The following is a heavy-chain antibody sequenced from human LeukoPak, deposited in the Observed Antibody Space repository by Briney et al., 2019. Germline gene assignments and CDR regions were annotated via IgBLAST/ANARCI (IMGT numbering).Heavy chain of an antibody. D-gene: IGHD6-19*01. CDR1: GYSFTSYW. CDR3: AIAVADNYFDY. CDR2: IYPGDSDT. V-gene: IGHV5-51*01. J-gene: IGHJ4*02. Sequence: GESLKISCKGSGYSFTSYWIGWVRQMPGKGLEWMGIIYPGDSDTRYSPSFQGQVTISADKSITTAYLQWSSLKASDTAMYYCAIAVADNYFDYWDQGTLVTVSS.